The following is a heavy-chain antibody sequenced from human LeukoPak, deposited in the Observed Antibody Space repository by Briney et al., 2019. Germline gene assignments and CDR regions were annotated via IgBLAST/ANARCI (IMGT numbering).Heavy chain of an antibody. J-gene: IGHJ3*02. Sequence: GGSLRLSCAASGFTFSSYAMSWVRQAPGKGLEWVSAISGSGGSTYYADSVKGRFTISRDNSKNTLYLQMNSLRAEDTAVCYCAKWGYDFRAFDIWGQGTMVTVSS. CDR2: ISGSGGST. V-gene: IGHV3-23*01. CDR3: AKWGYDFRAFDI. CDR1: GFTFSSYA. D-gene: IGHD5-12*01.